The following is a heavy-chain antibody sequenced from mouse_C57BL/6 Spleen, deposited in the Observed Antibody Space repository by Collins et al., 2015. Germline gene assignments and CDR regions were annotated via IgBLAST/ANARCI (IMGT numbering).Heavy chain of an antibody. CDR3: AGGHYGNYFWYFDV. Sequence: QIQLVQSGPELKKPGETVKISCKASGYTFTTYGMSWVKQAPGKGLKWMGWINTYSGVPTYADDFKGRFAFSLETSASTAYLQINNLKNEDTATYFCAGGHYGNYFWYFDVWGTGTTVTVSS. CDR1: GYTFTTYG. D-gene: IGHD2-1*01. J-gene: IGHJ1*03. CDR2: INTYSGVP. V-gene: IGHV9-3*01.